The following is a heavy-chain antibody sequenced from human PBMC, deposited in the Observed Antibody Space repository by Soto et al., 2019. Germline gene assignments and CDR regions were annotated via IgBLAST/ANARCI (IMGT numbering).Heavy chain of an antibody. Sequence: SLRLSCAASGFSFSTSWLSWVRQAPGKGLEWVATIKEDGSETSYVDSVKGRFTISRDNADNSLYLQMNSLRTDDTAVYTCARGRRSAHTAYDLDYWGRGTLVTVSS. J-gene: IGHJ4*02. CDR3: ARGRRSAHTAYDLDY. V-gene: IGHV3-7*01. CDR1: GFSFSTSW. D-gene: IGHD5-12*01. CDR2: IKEDGSET.